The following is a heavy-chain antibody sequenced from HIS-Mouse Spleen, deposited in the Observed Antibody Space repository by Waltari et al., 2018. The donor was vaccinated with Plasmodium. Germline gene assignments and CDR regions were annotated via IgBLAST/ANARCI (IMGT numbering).Heavy chain of an antibody. Sequence: EVQLVESGGGLVQPGGPLSLSCSASGFTFTSYWMSWVRQAPGKGLEWVANIKQDGSEKYYVDSVKGRFTISRDNAKNSLYLQMNSLRAEDTAVYYCASSWYWYFDLWGRGTLVTVSS. CDR1: GFTFTSYW. CDR2: IKQDGSEK. D-gene: IGHD6-13*01. V-gene: IGHV3-7*01. CDR3: ASSWYWYFDL. J-gene: IGHJ2*01.